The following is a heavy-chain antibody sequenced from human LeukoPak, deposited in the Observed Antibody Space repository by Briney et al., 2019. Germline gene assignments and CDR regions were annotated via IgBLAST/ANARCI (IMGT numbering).Heavy chain of an antibody. Sequence: GGSLRLSCAASGFIFSTYAMSWVRQAPGKGLEWVSAISSSGGYTYYADSVKGRFTISRDNSKNTLYLQMNSLRAEDTAVYYCASGSLYGSGSLSGGRPLDYWGQGTLVTVSS. CDR2: ISSSGGYT. J-gene: IGHJ4*02. CDR3: ASGSLYGSGSLSGGRPLDY. CDR1: GFIFSTYA. V-gene: IGHV3-23*01. D-gene: IGHD3-10*01.